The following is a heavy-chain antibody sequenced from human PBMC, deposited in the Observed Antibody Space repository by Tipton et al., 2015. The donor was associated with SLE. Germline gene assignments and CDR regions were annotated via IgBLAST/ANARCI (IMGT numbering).Heavy chain of an antibody. CDR1: DGSFSGHY. Sequence: TLSLTCAVYDGSFSGHYWTWIRQPPERGLEWIGEINESGSTNYNPSLKSRLIMSIDASKNQFSLKLSSVTAADAAVYYCARHSLRRLGGRNWFDPWGQGTLVTVSS. D-gene: IGHD3-16*01. V-gene: IGHV4-34*01. J-gene: IGHJ5*02. CDR2: INESGST. CDR3: ARHSLRRLGGRNWFDP.